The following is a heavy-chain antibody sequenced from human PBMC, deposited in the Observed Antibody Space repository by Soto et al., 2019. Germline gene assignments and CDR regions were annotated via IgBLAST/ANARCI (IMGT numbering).Heavy chain of an antibody. D-gene: IGHD6-19*01. Sequence: PSETLSLTCFVSGYSISAGGYYWRWLRHHPGKGPEWIGSFYSSGSIIYNPSLRSRVSISGDTSSNQFSMSLTSVTAADTARYYCARMYSSGSGWFHPWGQGTLVTVS. V-gene: IGHV4-31*03. CDR1: GYSISAGGYY. J-gene: IGHJ5*02. CDR3: ARMYSSGSGWFHP. CDR2: FYSSGSI.